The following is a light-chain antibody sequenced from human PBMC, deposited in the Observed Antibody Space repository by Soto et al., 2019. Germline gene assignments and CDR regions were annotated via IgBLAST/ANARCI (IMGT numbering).Light chain of an antibody. CDR2: RAS. CDR3: QQYHNLWT. Sequence: EIVMTQSPATLSVSPGERATLSCTASHYVYSNVAWFQQRPGQAPRLLIYRASTRATGTPARFSGSWSGTEFTLTITSLQSEDFALYYCQQYHNLWTFGRGTEVEIK. CDR1: HYVYSN. V-gene: IGKV3-15*01. J-gene: IGKJ1*01.